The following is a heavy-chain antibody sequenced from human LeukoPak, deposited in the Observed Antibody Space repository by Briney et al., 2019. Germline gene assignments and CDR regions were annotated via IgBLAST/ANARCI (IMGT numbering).Heavy chain of an antibody. D-gene: IGHD3-10*01. CDR1: GFTFSSYA. CDR3: ARDLYYYGSGSFGKYYYYGMDV. J-gene: IGHJ6*02. V-gene: IGHV3-48*04. CDR2: ISHSDSTT. Sequence: GGSLRLSCAASGFTFSSYAMSWVRQAPGKGLEWVSYISHSDSTTSYSDSVRGRFTISRDNAKNSLYLQMNSLRAEDTAVYYCARDLYYYGSGSFGKYYYYGMDVWGQGTTVTVSS.